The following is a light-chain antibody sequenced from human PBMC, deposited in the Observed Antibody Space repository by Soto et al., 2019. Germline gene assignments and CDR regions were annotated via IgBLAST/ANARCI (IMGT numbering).Light chain of an antibody. V-gene: IGKV3-15*01. CDR2: GAS. CDR1: QSVSSSY. Sequence: EIMLTQSPGTLSLSPGERATLSCRASQSVSSSYLAWYQQKPGQAPRLLIYGASTRATGIPARLSGSGSGTEFTLTISSLQSEDFAVYYCQQYNNWPRTFGQGTKVDIK. J-gene: IGKJ1*01. CDR3: QQYNNWPRT.